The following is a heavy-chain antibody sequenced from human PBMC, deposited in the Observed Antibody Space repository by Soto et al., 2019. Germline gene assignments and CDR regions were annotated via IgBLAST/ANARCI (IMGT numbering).Heavy chain of an antibody. V-gene: IGHV3-73*02. CDR1: GFTFSGSA. J-gene: IGHJ6*02. CDR3: TRTPYSSGWYRIDYYYYGMDV. D-gene: IGHD6-19*01. Sequence: EVQLVESGGGLVQPGGSLKLSCAASGFTFSGSAMHWVRQASGKGLECVGRIRSKANSYATAYAASVKGRFTISRDDSKNTAYLQMNSLKTEDTAVYYCTRTPYSSGWYRIDYYYYGMDVWGQGTTVTVSS. CDR2: IRSKANSYAT.